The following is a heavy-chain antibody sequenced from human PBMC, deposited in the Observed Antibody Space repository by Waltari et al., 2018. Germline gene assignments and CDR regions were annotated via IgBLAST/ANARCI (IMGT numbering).Heavy chain of an antibody. CDR3: AGFYGDYVWDAFDI. V-gene: IGHV4-61*09. CDR1: GGSISSGSYH. J-gene: IGHJ3*02. D-gene: IGHD4-17*01. Sequence: QVQLQESGPGLVKPSQTLSLTCTVSGGSISSGSYHWSWIRQPAGKGLEWIGYIYTSGSTNYNPSLKSRVTISVDTSKNQFSLKLSSVTAADTAVYYCAGFYGDYVWDAFDIRGQGTMVTVSS. CDR2: IYTSGST.